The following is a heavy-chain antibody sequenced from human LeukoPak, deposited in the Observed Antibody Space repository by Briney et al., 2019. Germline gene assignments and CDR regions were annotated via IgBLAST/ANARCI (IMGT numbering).Heavy chain of an antibody. CDR1: GFTFSSYA. J-gene: IGHJ4*02. CDR3: AKGHYYGSGSYPTQSYDFDY. V-gene: IGHV3-23*01. CDR2: ISGSGGST. D-gene: IGHD3-10*01. Sequence: GGSLRLSCAASGFTFSSYAMSWVRQAPGKGLEWVSAISGSGGSTYYADSVKGRFTISRDNSQNTLYLQMNSLRAEDTAVYYCAKGHYYGSGSYPTQSYDFDYWGQGTLVTVCS.